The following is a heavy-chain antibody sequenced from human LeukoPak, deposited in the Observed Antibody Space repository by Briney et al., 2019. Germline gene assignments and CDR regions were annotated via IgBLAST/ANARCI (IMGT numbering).Heavy chain of an antibody. Sequence: GGSLRLSCAASGFTFSSHWMSWVRQAPGKGLEWVANIKQDGSEKYYVDSVKGRFTITRDNAKNSMYLQMNSLRAEDTAVYYCARDPYSSSSGGIEYWGQGTLVTVSS. D-gene: IGHD6-6*01. CDR2: IKQDGSEK. V-gene: IGHV3-7*01. J-gene: IGHJ4*02. CDR1: GFTFSSHW. CDR3: ARDPYSSSSGGIEY.